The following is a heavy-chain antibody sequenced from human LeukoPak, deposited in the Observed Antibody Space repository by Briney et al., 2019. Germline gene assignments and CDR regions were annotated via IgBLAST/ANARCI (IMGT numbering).Heavy chain of an antibody. D-gene: IGHD1-14*01. CDR3: ASTVLPAL. CDR1: GFTFSDTW. CDR2: IRSDGSDT. Sequence: GGSLRLSCAASGFTFSDTWMHWVRQAPGKGLVWVSRIRSDGSDTRYAESVKGRFTISRDNAKNTLYLQMNSLRAEDTAVYYCASTVLPALGGQGTLVTVSS. V-gene: IGHV3-74*01. J-gene: IGHJ4*02.